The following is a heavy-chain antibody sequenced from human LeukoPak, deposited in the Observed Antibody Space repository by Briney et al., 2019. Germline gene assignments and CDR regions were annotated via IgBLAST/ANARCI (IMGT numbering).Heavy chain of an antibody. D-gene: IGHD3-16*01. V-gene: IGHV4-39*01. J-gene: IGHJ5*02. CDR1: GGSISSSSYY. Sequence: SETLSLTCTVSGGSISSSSYYWGWIRQPPGKGLEWIGSIYYSGSTYYNPSLKSRVTISVDTSKNQFSLKLSSVTAADTAVYYCARLITGHNWFDPWAREPWSPSPQ. CDR3: ARLITGHNWFDP. CDR2: IYYSGST.